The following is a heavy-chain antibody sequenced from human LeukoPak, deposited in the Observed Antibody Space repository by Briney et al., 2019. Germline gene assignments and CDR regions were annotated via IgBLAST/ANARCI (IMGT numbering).Heavy chain of an antibody. CDR2: IWYDGTNK. V-gene: IGHV3-33*06. CDR3: AKDFWSGYRNAMDV. Sequence: GRSLRLSCAASGYTFSSYGMHWVHQAPGKGLEWVAVIWYDGTNKYYADSVKGRSTISRDTSQNTLYLQMNSLRAEDTAVYYCAKDFWSGYRNAMDVWGKGTTVTVSS. J-gene: IGHJ6*03. CDR1: GYTFSSYG. D-gene: IGHD3-3*01.